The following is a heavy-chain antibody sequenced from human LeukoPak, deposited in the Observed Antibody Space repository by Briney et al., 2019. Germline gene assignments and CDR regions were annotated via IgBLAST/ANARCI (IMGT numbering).Heavy chain of an antibody. CDR3: ARGRRGYSSPYFDY. J-gene: IGHJ4*02. V-gene: IGHV4-34*01. CDR2: INHSGST. CDR1: GGSFSGYY. Sequence: SETLSLTCAVYGGSFSGYYWSWIRQPPGKGLEWIGEINHSGSTNYNPSLKSRVTISVDTSKNQFSLKLSSVTAADTAVYYCARGRRGYSSPYFDYWGQGTLVTVSS. D-gene: IGHD5-18*01.